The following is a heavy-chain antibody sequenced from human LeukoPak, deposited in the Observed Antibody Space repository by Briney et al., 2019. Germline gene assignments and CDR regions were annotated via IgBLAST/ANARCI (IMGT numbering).Heavy chain of an antibody. CDR3: ARLRPSNYYYGSGSYRGDLDY. CDR2: VYPGDSDT. Sequence: GESLKISCKGSGYSFTSYWIGWVRQMPGKGLEWMGIVYPGDSDTRYSPSFQGQVTISADKSISTAYLQWSSLKASDTAMYYCARLRPSNYYYGSGSYRGDLDYWGQGTLATVSS. V-gene: IGHV5-51*01. J-gene: IGHJ4*02. D-gene: IGHD3-10*01. CDR1: GYSFTSYW.